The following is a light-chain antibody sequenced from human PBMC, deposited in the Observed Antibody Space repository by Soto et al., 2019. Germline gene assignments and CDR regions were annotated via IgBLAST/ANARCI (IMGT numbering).Light chain of an antibody. CDR2: GVA. CDR1: QSVRSGY. Sequence: EIVLTQSPGTLSLSPGERATLSCRASQSVRSGYLAGYQQKPGQTPRLLIYGVASRATGIPDRFRGSGSGRDFTLTISRLEPEDFAVYYCHQYDTSPWTFGQGTKVEIK. J-gene: IGKJ1*01. V-gene: IGKV3-20*01. CDR3: HQYDTSPWT.